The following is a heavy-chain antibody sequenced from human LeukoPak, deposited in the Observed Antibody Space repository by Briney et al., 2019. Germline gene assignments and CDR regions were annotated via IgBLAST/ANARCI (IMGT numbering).Heavy chain of an antibody. CDR2: IDHSGST. CDR1: GGSFSGYY. D-gene: IGHD6-13*01. J-gene: IGHJ4*02. CDR3: ARRRVAAAGTSRLDY. V-gene: IGHV4-34*01. Sequence: PSETLSLTCAVYGGSFSGYYRSWIRQPPGKGLEWIGEIDHSGSTNYNPSLKSRVTISVDTSKNQFSLKLSSVTAADTAVYYCARRRVAAAGTSRLDYWGRGTLVTVSS.